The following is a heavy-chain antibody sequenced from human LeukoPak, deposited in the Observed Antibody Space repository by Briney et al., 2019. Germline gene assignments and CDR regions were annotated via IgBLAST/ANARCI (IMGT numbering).Heavy chain of an antibody. V-gene: IGHV3-64D*09. CDR2: ISSNGGST. D-gene: IGHD2-2*01. Sequence: PGGSLRLSCSASGFTFSDYAIHWVRQAPGKGLEYVSAISSNGGSTYYADSVKSRFTISRDNSKNTLYLQMSSLRAEDTAVYYCVKAGCSSTRCYGNYWGQGTLVTVSS. CDR3: VKAGCSSTRCYGNY. J-gene: IGHJ4*02. CDR1: GFTFSDYA.